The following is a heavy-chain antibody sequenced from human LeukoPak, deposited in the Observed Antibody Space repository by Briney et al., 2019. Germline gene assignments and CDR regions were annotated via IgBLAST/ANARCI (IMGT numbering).Heavy chain of an antibody. V-gene: IGHV3-23*01. CDR1: GFTFSRFA. CDR2: ISDSGDRT. Sequence: GGSLRLSCAASGFTFSRFAMSWVRQAPGKGLEWVSGISDSGDRTYYADSVKGRFTISRDNSKNTLYLQMNSLRAEDTAVYYCARYALFSGVYYYYYGMDVWGQGTTVTVSS. J-gene: IGHJ6*02. CDR3: ARYALFSGVYYYYYGMDV. D-gene: IGHD2-15*01.